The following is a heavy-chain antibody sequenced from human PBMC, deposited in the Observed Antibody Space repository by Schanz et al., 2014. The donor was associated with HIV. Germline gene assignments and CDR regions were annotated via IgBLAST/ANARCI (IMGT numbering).Heavy chain of an antibody. V-gene: IGHV3-9*01. CDR2: ISWSSGNI. CDR3: AKGVSVSGSSYYFDY. D-gene: IGHD6-19*01. Sequence: VHLVESGGGVVQPGTSLRLSCAASGFTFSNYAIHWVRQAPGKGLEWVSGISWSSGNIGYADSVKGRFTISRDNAKNSLYLQMNSLRREDTAFYYCAKGVSVSGSSYYFDYWGQGALVTVSS. J-gene: IGHJ4*02. CDR1: GFTFSNYA.